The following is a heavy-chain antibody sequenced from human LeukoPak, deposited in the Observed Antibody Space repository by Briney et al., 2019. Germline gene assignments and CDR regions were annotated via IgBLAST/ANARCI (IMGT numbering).Heavy chain of an antibody. V-gene: IGHV3-30-3*01. D-gene: IGHD3-22*01. J-gene: IGHJ4*02. CDR2: ISYDGSNK. Sequence: GGSLRLSCAASGFTFSSYDMHWVRQASGKGLEWVAVISYDGSNKYYADSVKGRFTISRDNSKNTLYLQMNSLRAEDTAVYYCARDTRAMIVVVSPDYWGQGTLVTVSS. CDR1: GFTFSSYD. CDR3: ARDTRAMIVVVSPDY.